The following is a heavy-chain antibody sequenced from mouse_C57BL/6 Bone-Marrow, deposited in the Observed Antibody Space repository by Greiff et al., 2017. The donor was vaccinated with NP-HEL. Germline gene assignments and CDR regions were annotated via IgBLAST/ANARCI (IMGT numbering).Heavy chain of an antibody. CDR3: TRSRQLRLLGY. J-gene: IGHJ2*01. CDR1: CYTFTCYW. D-gene: IGHD3-2*02. Sequence: LPSSFSLLSWPCASVKMSFKTSCYTFTCYWFPCLKPWPVPVLFWLGAIYPGNSVSSYNQKFKGKAKLTEVTSASTAYMELSSLTNEDSAVYYCTRSRQLRLLGYWGQGTTLTVSS. CDR2: IYPGNSVS. V-gene: IGHV1-5*01.